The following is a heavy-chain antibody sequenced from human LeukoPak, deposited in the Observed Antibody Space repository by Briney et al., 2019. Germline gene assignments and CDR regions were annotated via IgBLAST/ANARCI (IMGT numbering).Heavy chain of an antibody. CDR2: ISSSSSYI. D-gene: IGHD1-26*01. V-gene: IGHV3-21*01. J-gene: IGHJ4*02. CDR3: ARGGVGATAY. Sequence: GGSLRLSCAASGFTFSSYSMNWVRQAPGKGLEWVSSISSSSSYIYYADSVKGRFTISRDNAKNSLYLQMNSLRAEDAAVYYCARGGVGATAYWGQGTLVTVSS. CDR1: GFTFSSYS.